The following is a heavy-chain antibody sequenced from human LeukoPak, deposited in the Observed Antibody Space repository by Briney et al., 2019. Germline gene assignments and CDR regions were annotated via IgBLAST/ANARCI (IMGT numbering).Heavy chain of an antibody. V-gene: IGHV3-13*04. CDR2: IGTAGDT. J-gene: IGHJ4*02. D-gene: IGHD1-14*01. Sequence: GGSLRLSCAASGFTFSSYDMHWVRQATGKGLEWVSAIGTAGDTYYPGSVKGRFTISRENAKNSLYLQMNSLRAGDTAVYYCARGHSVSEFDCWGQGTLVTVSS. CDR1: GFTFSSYD. CDR3: ARGHSVSEFDC.